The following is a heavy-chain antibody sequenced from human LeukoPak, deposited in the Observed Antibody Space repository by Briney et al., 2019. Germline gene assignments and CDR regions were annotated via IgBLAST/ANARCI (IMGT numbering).Heavy chain of an antibody. CDR1: GFSLSSSGVG. CDR3: AHGRYTGWSFYYFDY. Sequence: SGPTLVKPTQTLTLTCTFSGFSLSSSGVGVGWIRQPPGKALEWLALIYWDDDKRYSPSLKDRLTVIKDTSNNQVVLTMTNVDPVDTATYYCAHGRYTGWSFYYFDYWGQGTLVTVSS. D-gene: IGHD6-19*01. CDR2: IYWDDDK. J-gene: IGHJ4*02. V-gene: IGHV2-5*02.